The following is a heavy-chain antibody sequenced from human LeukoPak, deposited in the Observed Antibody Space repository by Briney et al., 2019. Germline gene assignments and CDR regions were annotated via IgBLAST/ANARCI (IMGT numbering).Heavy chain of an antibody. V-gene: IGHV3-48*01. CDR3: VKDPPTSTLANWFDP. CDR2: ISSSSSTI. J-gene: IGHJ5*02. D-gene: IGHD2-2*01. Sequence: PGESLRLSCTASGFPFARYTMSWVRQAPGKGLEWVSYISSSSSTIYYADSVKGRFTISRDNSKNTLYLEMNSLRAEDTAVYYCVKDPPTSTLANWFDPWGQGTLVTVSS. CDR1: GFPFARYT.